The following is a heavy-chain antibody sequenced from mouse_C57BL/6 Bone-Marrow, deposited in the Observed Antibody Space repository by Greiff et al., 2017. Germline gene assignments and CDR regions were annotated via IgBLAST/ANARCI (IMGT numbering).Heavy chain of an antibody. D-gene: IGHD1-1*01. Sequence: VQLQQSGPELVKPGASVKMSCKASGYTFTDYNMHWVKQSHGKSLEWIGYINPNNGGTSYNQKFKGKATLTVNKSSSTAYMELRSLTSEDSAVYYCARWVYYYGSNFDYGGQGTTLTVSA. CDR2: INPNNGGT. CDR3: ARWVYYYGSNFDY. J-gene: IGHJ2*01. V-gene: IGHV1-22*01. CDR1: GYTFTDYN.